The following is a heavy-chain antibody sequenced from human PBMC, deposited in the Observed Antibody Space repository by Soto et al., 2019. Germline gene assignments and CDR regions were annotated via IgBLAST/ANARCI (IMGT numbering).Heavy chain of an antibody. CDR3: AKDNLAAGSGGDCYLENAFDI. V-gene: IGHV3-30*18. D-gene: IGHD2-21*02. CDR2: ISYDGSNK. J-gene: IGHJ3*02. Sequence: QVQLVESGGGVVKPGRSLRLSCAASGFTFSSYGMHWVRQAPGKGLEWVAVISYDGSNKYYADSVKGRFTISRDNSKNTLYLQMNSLRAEDTAVYYCAKDNLAAGSGGDCYLENAFDIWGQGTMVTVSS. CDR1: GFTFSSYG.